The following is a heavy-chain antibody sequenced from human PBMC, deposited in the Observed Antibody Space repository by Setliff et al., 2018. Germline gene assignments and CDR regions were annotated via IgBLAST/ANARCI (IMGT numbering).Heavy chain of an antibody. CDR1: GYTFTNYG. V-gene: IGHV1-18*01. CDR2: INNYNFNT. Sequence: ASVKVSCKASGYTFTNYGITWVRQAPGQGLEWMGWINNYNFNTNYAQKLQGRVTMTTDTSTSTAYMELRSLRSDDTAMYYCARDRKSSPEHYYFDYWGQGTLVTVSS. J-gene: IGHJ4*02. CDR3: ARDRKSSPEHYYFDY.